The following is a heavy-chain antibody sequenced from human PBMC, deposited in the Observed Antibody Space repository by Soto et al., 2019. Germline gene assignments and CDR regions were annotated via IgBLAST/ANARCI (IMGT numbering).Heavy chain of an antibody. D-gene: IGHD2-15*01. V-gene: IGHV1-18*01. J-gene: IGHJ2*01. CDR2: IGPYNGNT. Sequence: QVQLVQSGPEVKKPGASVKVSCQASGYTFSNYGISWVRQAPGQGLEWMGWIGPYNGNTDYAQNFQGRVTMTRDTSTNTAYMELRSLRSDDTALYYCARCYCSIGSCYTCWHFDLWGRGALFTVSS. CDR1: GYTFSNYG. CDR3: ARCYCSIGSCYTCWHFDL.